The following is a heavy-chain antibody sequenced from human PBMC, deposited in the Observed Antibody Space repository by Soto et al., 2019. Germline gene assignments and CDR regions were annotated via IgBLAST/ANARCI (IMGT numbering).Heavy chain of an antibody. CDR2: IYYSGST. V-gene: IGHV4-59*08. D-gene: IGHD2-8*01. CDR3: ARHFTYCTNGVCYGDYYYMDV. Sequence: SETLSLTCTVSGGSIGSYYWSWIRQPPGKGLEWIGYIYYSGSTNYNPSLKSRVTISVDTSKNQFSLKLSSVTAADTAVYYCARHFTYCTNGVCYGDYYYMDVWGKGTTVTVSS. J-gene: IGHJ6*03. CDR1: GGSIGSYY.